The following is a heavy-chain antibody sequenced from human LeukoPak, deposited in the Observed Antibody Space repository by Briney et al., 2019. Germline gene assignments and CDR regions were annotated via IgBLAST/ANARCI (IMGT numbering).Heavy chain of an antibody. V-gene: IGHV3-9*01. J-gene: IGHJ4*02. Sequence: GRSLRLTCEASGCTFDDYSLHWVRQGPGEGLEWVADICWNRAIIDYADSVKGRFTISNDNANNFVSLQTKGPSADDTAYSCGAIATGSRRYRTIDYWGEGTLATLSS. D-gene: IGHD2-21*01. CDR2: ICWNRAII. CDR1: GCTFDDYS. CDR3: AIATGSRRYRTIDY.